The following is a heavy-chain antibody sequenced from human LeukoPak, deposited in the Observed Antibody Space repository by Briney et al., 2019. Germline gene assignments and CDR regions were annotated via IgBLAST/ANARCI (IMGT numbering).Heavy chain of an antibody. V-gene: IGHV1-18*01. CDR1: GGTFSSYA. D-gene: IGHD1-26*01. CDR2: ISAYNGNT. J-gene: IGHJ4*02. CDR3: ARDTTGGSYCDY. Sequence: ASVKVSCKASGGTFSSYAISWVRQAPGQGLEWMGWISAYNGNTKYAQKFQGRVTMTADTSTSTAYMELRSLRSDDTAVYYCARDTTGGSYCDYWGQGTLVTVSS.